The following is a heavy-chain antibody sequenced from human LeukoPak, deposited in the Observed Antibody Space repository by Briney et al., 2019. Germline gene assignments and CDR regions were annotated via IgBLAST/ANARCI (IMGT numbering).Heavy chain of an antibody. CDR1: GFTFSTYP. J-gene: IGHJ4*02. CDR3: AQVHDTSGYYHCFDS. CDR2: ISHHGSNE. D-gene: IGHD3-9*01. Sequence: GGSLRLSCEASGFTFSTYPMHWVRQAPDKGLEWVAMISHHGSNEYYADSVKGRFTISRDNSKNTLYLQMDNPRAEDTAIYYCAQVHDTSGYYHCFDSWGQGTLVTVSS. V-gene: IGHV3-30*14.